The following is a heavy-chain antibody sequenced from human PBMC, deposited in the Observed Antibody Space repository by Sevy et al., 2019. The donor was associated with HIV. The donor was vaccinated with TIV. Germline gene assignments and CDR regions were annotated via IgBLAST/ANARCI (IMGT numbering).Heavy chain of an antibody. D-gene: IGHD2-15*01. CDR2: INPSGGRT. V-gene: IGHV1-46*01. Sequence: ASVKVSCKASGYTFTSYYMHWVRQAPGQGLEWMGIINPSGGRTSYAQKFQGRVTMTRDTSTSTVYMELSSLRSEDTAVYYCARVTWDCSGCSCYSYYYGMDVWGQGTTVTVSS. J-gene: IGHJ6*02. CDR3: ARVTWDCSGCSCYSYYYGMDV. CDR1: GYTFTSYY.